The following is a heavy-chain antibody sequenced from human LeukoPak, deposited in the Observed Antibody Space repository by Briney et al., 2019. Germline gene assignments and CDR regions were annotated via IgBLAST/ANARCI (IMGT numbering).Heavy chain of an antibody. CDR1: GGSISSYY. Sequence: SDTLSLTCTVSGGSISSYYWSWIRQPPGKGLQWIGYIYYSGSTNYNPSLQSRITISLDTSENQFSLNLTSVTAADTAVYFCARDGATGVLDHWGQGTLVTVSS. CDR3: ARDGATGVLDH. J-gene: IGHJ4*02. CDR2: IYYSGST. V-gene: IGHV4-59*12. D-gene: IGHD7-27*01.